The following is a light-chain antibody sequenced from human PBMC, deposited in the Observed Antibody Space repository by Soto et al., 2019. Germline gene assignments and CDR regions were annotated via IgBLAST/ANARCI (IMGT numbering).Light chain of an antibody. Sequence: EIVLTQSPGTLSLSPGERATLSYRASQSVSSSHLALYQQERGQAPRLLVYGASSRATGIPDRFSGGGSGTDFTLTISRLEPADSAVYYCQQYGSSPTFGGGTKVDIK. V-gene: IGKV3-20*01. CDR2: GAS. CDR3: QQYGSSPT. CDR1: QSVSSSH. J-gene: IGKJ4*01.